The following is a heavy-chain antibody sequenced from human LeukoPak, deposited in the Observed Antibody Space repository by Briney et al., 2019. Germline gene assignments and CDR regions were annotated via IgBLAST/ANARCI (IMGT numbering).Heavy chain of an antibody. CDR3: ARWAGYYYDSSGYYVDY. D-gene: IGHD3-22*01. V-gene: IGHV1-18*01. Sequence: ASVNLSCYASGYTFTSYGISWVRHAPGQGLGWKGWISAYNGNTNYAQKLQGRVTMTTDTSTSTAYMELRSLRSDDTAVYYCARWAGYYYDSSGYYVDYWGQGTLVTVSS. CDR2: ISAYNGNT. CDR1: GYTFTSYG. J-gene: IGHJ4*02.